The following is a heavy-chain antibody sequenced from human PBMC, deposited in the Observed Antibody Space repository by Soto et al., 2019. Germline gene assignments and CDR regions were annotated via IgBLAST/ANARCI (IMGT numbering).Heavy chain of an antibody. CDR1: GFTFSSFS. D-gene: IGHD6-19*01. CDR2: ISYDGSSK. J-gene: IGHJ4*02. CDR3: ARTTAVAGTPEFDY. V-gene: IGHV3-30-3*01. Sequence: QLQLVESGGGVVQPGGSLRLSCVASGFTFSSFSLHWVRQAPGKGLEWLALISYDGSSKYNADSVKGRFTISRENSNNTLYLQLRSLRPEDPAVYYCARTTAVAGTPEFDYWGQGALVTVSS.